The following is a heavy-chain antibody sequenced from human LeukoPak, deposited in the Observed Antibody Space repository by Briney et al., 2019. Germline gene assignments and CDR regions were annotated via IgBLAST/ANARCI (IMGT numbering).Heavy chain of an antibody. CDR3: ASPGGPFWMRGYMDV. Sequence: SETLSLTCAVYGVSFSGYYWSWIRQPPGKGLEWIGEINHSGSTNYNPSLKSRVTISVDTSKNQFSLKLSSVTAADTAVYYCASPGGPFWMRGYMDVWGKGTTVTVSS. CDR2: INHSGST. V-gene: IGHV4-34*01. D-gene: IGHD3-3*01. J-gene: IGHJ6*03. CDR1: GVSFSGYY.